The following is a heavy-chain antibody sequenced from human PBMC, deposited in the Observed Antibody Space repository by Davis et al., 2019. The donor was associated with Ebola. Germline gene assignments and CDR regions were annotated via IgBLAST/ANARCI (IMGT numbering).Heavy chain of an antibody. V-gene: IGHV1-46*01. CDR1: GYTFTSYY. J-gene: IGHJ6*02. CDR2: INPSGCST. CDR3: ARGSRESHGDYYYGMDV. D-gene: IGHD3-10*01. Sequence: ASVKVSCKASGYTFTSYYMHWVRQAPGQGLEWMGIINPSGCSTSYAQKFQGRVTMTRDTSTSTVYMELSSLKSEDTAVYYCARGSRESHGDYYYGMDVWGQGTTVTVSS.